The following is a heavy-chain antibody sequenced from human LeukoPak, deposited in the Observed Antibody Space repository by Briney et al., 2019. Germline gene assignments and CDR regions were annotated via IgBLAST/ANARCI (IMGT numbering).Heavy chain of an antibody. D-gene: IGHD3-3*01. CDR2: IFPRDSGT. V-gene: IGHV5-51*01. CDR1: GYSFSGYW. CDR3: VRLGDTDFWSGYYYDN. Sequence: GESLKISCKGSGYSFSGYWIGWVRQIHGKGLEWMGIIFPRDSGTKYSPSFQGQATMSVDKSINTAYLQWSSLRASDTAMYYCVRLGDTDFWSGYYYDNWGQGTLVTVSS. J-gene: IGHJ4*02.